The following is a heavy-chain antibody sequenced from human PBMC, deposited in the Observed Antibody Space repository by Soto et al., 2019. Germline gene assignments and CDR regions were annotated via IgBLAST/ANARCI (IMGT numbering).Heavy chain of an antibody. J-gene: IGHJ1*01. CDR1: GFTFTSYG. CDR3: VQDLAHMAEH. V-gene: IGHV3-30*05. CDR2: ILYDGSKK. Sequence: QVQLVESGGGVVHPGRSLTLSCEASGFTFTSYGMYWVRQAPGKGLEWVSYILYDGSKKYYADSVKGRLTISRDNPKNTLYLQMDNMRPEGTAVYYCVQDLAHMAEHWGQGALVIVSS.